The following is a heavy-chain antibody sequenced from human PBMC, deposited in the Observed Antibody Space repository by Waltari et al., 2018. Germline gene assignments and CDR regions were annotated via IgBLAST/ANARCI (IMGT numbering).Heavy chain of an antibody. CDR3: ASRAVAGNNFDY. D-gene: IGHD6-19*01. CDR2: IYHNGST. Sequence: QVQLQESGPGLVKPLGTLSLTCAVSGDSIYIKTWWSWGRQAPGKGLDWIGEIYHNGSTNYNPALKSRVTISVDKSSNHFSLNLTSVTVADTALYYCASRAVAGNNFDYWGQGRLVTVSS. J-gene: IGHJ4*02. V-gene: IGHV4-4*02. CDR1: GDSIYIKTW.